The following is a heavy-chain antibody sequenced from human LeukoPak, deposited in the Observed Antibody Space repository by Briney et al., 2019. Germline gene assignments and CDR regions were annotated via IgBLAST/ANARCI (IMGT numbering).Heavy chain of an antibody. CDR1: GFTLGDHI. CDR3: VRQFAS. CDR2: VSGSGSTV. V-gene: IGHV3-48*01. J-gene: IGHJ4*02. Sequence: PGGSLGLSCAASGFTLGDHIMNWVRRLPGKRLEWVAYVSGSGSTVYYADSVKGRFTVSRDNGKSSLYLQMNSLRVEDTALYYCVRQFASWGQGTLVTVSS.